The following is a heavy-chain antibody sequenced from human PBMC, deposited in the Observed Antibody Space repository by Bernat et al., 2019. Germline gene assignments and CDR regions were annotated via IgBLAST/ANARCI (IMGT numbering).Heavy chain of an antibody. Sequence: QVQLVQSGAEVKKPGSSVKVSCKASGGTFSSYAISWVRQAPGQGLEWMGGIIPIFGTANYAQKFQGRVTITADESRSTAYMELSSLRSEDTAVYYCARKKGPSIFGVVIPFDYWGQGTLVTVSS. D-gene: IGHD3-3*01. CDR2: IIPIFGTA. J-gene: IGHJ4*02. CDR3: ARKKGPSIFGVVIPFDY. V-gene: IGHV1-69*01. CDR1: GGTFSSYA.